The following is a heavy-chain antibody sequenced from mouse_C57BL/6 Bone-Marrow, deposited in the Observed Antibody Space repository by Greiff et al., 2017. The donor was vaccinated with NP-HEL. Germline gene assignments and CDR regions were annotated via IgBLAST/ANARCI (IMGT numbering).Heavy chain of an antibody. CDR1: GYTFTSYW. CDR3: ARLRRAWFAY. V-gene: IGHV1-74*01. D-gene: IGHD2-4*01. CDR2: IHPSDSDT. J-gene: IGHJ3*01. Sequence: QVQLQQPGAELVKPGASVKVSCKASGYTFTSYWMHWVKQRPGQGLEWIGRIHPSDSDTNYNQKFKGKATLTPDKSSSTAYMQLSSLTSEDTAVYYCARLRRAWFAYWGQGTLVTVSA.